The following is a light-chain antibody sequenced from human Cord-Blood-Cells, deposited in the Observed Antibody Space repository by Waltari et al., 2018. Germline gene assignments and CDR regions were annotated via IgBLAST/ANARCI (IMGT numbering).Light chain of an antibody. CDR3: QQRSNGPIT. Sequence: EIVLTQSPATLSLAPGERATLSCRASQRVSSYLAWYQQKPGQAPRLLIYEASTRATGIPARFSGSGSGTDFTLTISSLEPEDFAVYYCQQRSNGPITFGQGTRLEIK. CDR2: EAS. V-gene: IGKV3-11*01. J-gene: IGKJ5*01. CDR1: QRVSSY.